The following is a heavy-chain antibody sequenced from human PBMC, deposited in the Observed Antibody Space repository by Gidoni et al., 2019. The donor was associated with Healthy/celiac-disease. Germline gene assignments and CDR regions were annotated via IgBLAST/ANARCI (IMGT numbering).Heavy chain of an antibody. D-gene: IGHD6-19*01. Sequence: QVQLVASGGGVVQPGRSLRLSCPASGFTFSSYAMHWVRQAPGTGLEGVAVISYDGSNKYYADSVKGRFTISRDNSKNTLYLQMNSLRAEDTAVYYCARDRPWLRGYWGQGTLVTVSS. V-gene: IGHV3-30*04. J-gene: IGHJ4*02. CDR1: GFTFSSYA. CDR2: ISYDGSNK. CDR3: ARDRPWLRGY.